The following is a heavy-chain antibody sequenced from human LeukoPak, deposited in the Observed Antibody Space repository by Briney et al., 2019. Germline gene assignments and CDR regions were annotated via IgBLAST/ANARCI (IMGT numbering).Heavy chain of an antibody. Sequence: SETLSLTCTVSGESIKSFYWSWIRQPAGKGLEWIGRIYTSGSTNYSPSLKSRVTMSVDTSKNQFSLKLSSVTAAGTAVYYCARDVVAAVGSFDYWGQGTQVTVSS. CDR2: IYTSGST. CDR1: GESIKSFY. V-gene: IGHV4-4*07. J-gene: IGHJ4*02. D-gene: IGHD2-2*01. CDR3: ARDVVAAVGSFDY.